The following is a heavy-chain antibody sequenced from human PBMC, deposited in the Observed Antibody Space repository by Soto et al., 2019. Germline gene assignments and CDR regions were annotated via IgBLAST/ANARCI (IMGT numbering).Heavy chain of an antibody. J-gene: IGHJ4*02. V-gene: IGHV3-33*06. CDR1: GFTFSSYG. D-gene: IGHD3-9*01. CDR3: AKDPYDILTGYYFDY. Sequence: GGSLRLSCAASGFTFSSYGMHWVRQAPGRGLEWVAVIWYDGSNKYYADSVKGRFTISRDNSKNTLYLQMNSLRAEDTAVYYGAKDPYDILTGYYFDYWGQGTLVTVSS. CDR2: IWYDGSNK.